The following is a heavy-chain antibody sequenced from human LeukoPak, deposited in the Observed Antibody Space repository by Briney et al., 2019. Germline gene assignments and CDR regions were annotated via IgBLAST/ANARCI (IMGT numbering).Heavy chain of an antibody. CDR3: ARVSSSWPHYYFDY. Sequence: PSETLPLTCTVSGGSISSSSYYWGWIRQPPGKGLEWIGSIYYSGSTYYNPSLKSRVTISVDRSKNQFSLKLSSVTAADTAVYYCARVSSSWPHYYFDYWGQGTLVTVSS. D-gene: IGHD6-13*01. CDR2: IYYSGST. CDR1: GGSISSSSYY. V-gene: IGHV4-39*07. J-gene: IGHJ4*02.